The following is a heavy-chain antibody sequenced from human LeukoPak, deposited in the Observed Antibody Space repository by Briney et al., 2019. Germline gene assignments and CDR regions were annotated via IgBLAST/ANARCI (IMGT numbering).Heavy chain of an antibody. CDR2: IYYSGST. D-gene: IGHD4-17*01. CDR3: ARAGYGDSDFDY. Sequence: SETLSLTCTVSGGSISSSSHYWGWIRQPPGKGLEWIGSIYYSGSTYYNPSLKSRVTISVDTSKNQFSLKLNSVTAADTAVYYCARAGYGDSDFDYWGQGTLVTVSS. J-gene: IGHJ4*02. CDR1: GGSISSSSHY. V-gene: IGHV4-39*07.